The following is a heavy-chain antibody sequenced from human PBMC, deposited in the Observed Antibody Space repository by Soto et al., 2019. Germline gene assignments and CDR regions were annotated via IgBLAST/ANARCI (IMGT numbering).Heavy chain of an antibody. CDR3: ARAGIAVAGSPTRWFDP. D-gene: IGHD6-19*01. CDR2: INHSGST. V-gene: IGHV4-34*01. Sequence: SETLSLTCAVYGGSFSGYYWSWIRQRPGKGLEWIGEINHSGSTNYNPSLKSRVTISVDTSKNQFSLKLSSVTAADTAVYYCARAGIAVAGSPTRWFDPWGQGTLVSVSS. J-gene: IGHJ5*02. CDR1: GGSFSGYY.